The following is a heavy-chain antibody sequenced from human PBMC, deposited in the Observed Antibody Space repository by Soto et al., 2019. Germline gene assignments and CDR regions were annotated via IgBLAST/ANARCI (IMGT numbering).Heavy chain of an antibody. Sequence: GGSLRLSCAASGFTFSNYAMNWVRQAPGKGLEWVSAISGSGANTHYGDSVEGRLTISRDNSKNTVSLHINSLRAEDTALYYCAKSQYYETSGNFDYWGQGTLVTVSS. CDR3: AKSQYYETSGNFDY. V-gene: IGHV3-23*01. J-gene: IGHJ4*02. CDR2: ISGSGANT. D-gene: IGHD3-22*01. CDR1: GFTFSNYA.